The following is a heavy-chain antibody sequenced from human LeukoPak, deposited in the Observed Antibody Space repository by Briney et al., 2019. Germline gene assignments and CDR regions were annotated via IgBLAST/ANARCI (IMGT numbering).Heavy chain of an antibody. V-gene: IGHV3-23*01. J-gene: IGHJ6*03. CDR1: GFTFSSYA. CDR2: ISGSGGST. Sequence: GGSLRLSWAAPGFTFSSYAMSWVRQAPGKGLEWVSAISGSGGSTYYADSVKGRFNIFRDNSKNTLYLQINSLRAEDTAVHYCARDSSSWYGGYYYYYMDVWGKGTTVTVSS. D-gene: IGHD6-13*01. CDR3: ARDSSSWYGGYYYYYMDV.